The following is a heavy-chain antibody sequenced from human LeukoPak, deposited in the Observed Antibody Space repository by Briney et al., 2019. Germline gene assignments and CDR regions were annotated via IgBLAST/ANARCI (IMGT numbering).Heavy chain of an antibody. J-gene: IGHJ4*02. V-gene: IGHV3-30*02. D-gene: IGHD4-17*01. CDR3: AKDRRGDYVDGILDY. CDR2: IRYDGSNK. Sequence: PGGSLRLSCAASGFTFSSYEMNWVRQAPGKGLEWVAFIRYDGSNKYYVDSVKGRFTISRDNAKNSLYLQMNSLRAEDTALYYCAKDRRGDYVDGILDYWGQGTLVTVSS. CDR1: GFTFSSYE.